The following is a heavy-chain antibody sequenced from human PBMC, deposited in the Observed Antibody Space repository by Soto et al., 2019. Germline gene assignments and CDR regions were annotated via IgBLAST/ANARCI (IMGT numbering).Heavy chain of an antibody. CDR3: VRDRDGYNFFDY. J-gene: IGHJ4*02. Sequence: QVQLQESGPGLVKPSETLSLTCTVSGGSINAYYWNWIRQPPGKGLEWIGYIYYSGSTNYNPSLTSRFTLSIDTSKNQFSLKVSSVTAADTAVYYCVRDRDGYNFFDYWGQGTLVTVSS. CDR1: GGSINAYY. V-gene: IGHV4-59*01. CDR2: IYYSGST. D-gene: IGHD5-12*01.